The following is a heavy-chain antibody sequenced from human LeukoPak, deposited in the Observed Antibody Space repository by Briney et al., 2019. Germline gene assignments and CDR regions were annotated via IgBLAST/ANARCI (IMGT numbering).Heavy chain of an antibody. CDR1: GDSMDSYY. CDR3: AGRSARYFDS. V-gene: IGHV4-59*01. CDR2: VFYSGPT. Sequence: SETLSLTCTVSGDSMDSYYWRWMRQPPGEGLQWIGYVFYSGPTNYYASLRSRVAISVDRSKNQFSLKLTSVSAADTAVSYCAGRSARYFDSWGQGTLVTVSS. D-gene: IGHD1-26*01. J-gene: IGHJ4*02.